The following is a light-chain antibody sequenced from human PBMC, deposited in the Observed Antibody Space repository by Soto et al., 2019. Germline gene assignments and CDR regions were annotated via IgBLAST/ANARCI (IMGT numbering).Light chain of an antibody. Sequence: QSVLTQPPSVSAAPGQKVTISCSGSYSNIGHNYVSWYQQLPGTAPRLLIYENNRRPSGIPDRFSGSKSGTSATLDITGLQTGDEADDYCGTWDSSLSDGTVFGGGTQLTVL. V-gene: IGLV1-51*02. CDR2: ENN. CDR1: YSNIGHNY. J-gene: IGLJ7*01. CDR3: GTWDSSLSDGTV.